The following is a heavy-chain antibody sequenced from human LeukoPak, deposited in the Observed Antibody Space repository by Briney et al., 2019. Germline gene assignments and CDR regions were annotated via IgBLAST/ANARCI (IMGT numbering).Heavy chain of an antibody. Sequence: SETLSLTCTVSGVSISSYYWSWIRQPAGKGLEWIGRIYTSGSTNYNPSLKSRVTISVDTSKNQFSLKLSSVTAADTAVYYCARGFGRGGRDGSMSLYNWSDPWGQGTLVTVYS. D-gene: IGHD3-10*01. V-gene: IGHV4-4*07. CDR1: GVSISSYY. J-gene: IGHJ5*02. CDR2: IYTSGST. CDR3: ARGFGRGGRDGSMSLYNWSDP.